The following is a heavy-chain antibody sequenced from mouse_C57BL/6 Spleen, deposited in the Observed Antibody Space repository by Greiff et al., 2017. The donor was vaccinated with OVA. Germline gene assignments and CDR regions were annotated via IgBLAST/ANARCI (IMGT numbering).Heavy chain of an antibody. CDR2: INPSNGGT. V-gene: IGHV1-53*01. CDR1: GYTFTSYW. Sequence: VQLQQPGPELVKPGASVKLSCKASGYTFTSYWMPWVKQRPGQGLAWIGNINPSNGGTNYNEKFKSKATLAVDKSSSTAYMQLSSLTSEDSAVYYCARIGRWLRPFDYWGQGTTLTVSS. J-gene: IGHJ2*01. D-gene: IGHD2-2*01. CDR3: ARIGRWLRPFDY.